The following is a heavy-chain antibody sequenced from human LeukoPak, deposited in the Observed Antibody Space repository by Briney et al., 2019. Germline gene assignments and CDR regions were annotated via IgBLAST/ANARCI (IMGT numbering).Heavy chain of an antibody. CDR2: ISAYNGNT. CDR1: GYTFTSYG. Sequence: ASVKVSCKASGYTFTSYGISWVRQAPGQGLEWMGWISAYNGNTNYAQKLQGRVTMTTDTSTSTACMELRSLRSDDTAVYYCARQYSSRNNWFDPWGQGTLVTVSS. V-gene: IGHV1-18*01. J-gene: IGHJ5*02. D-gene: IGHD6-13*01. CDR3: ARQYSSRNNWFDP.